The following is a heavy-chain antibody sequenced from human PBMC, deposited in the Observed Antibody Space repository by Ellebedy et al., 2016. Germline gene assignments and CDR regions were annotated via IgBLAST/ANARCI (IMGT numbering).Heavy chain of an antibody. CDR2: INAGNGNT. CDR1: GYTFTSYA. CDR3: AREEYGSGSYYTPYYYYGMDV. V-gene: IGHV1-3*01. J-gene: IGHJ6*02. Sequence: ASVKVSCXASGYTFTSYAMHWVRQAPGQRLEWMGWINAGNGNTKYSQKFQGRVTITRDTSASTAYMELSSLRSEDTAVYYCAREEYGSGSYYTPYYYYGMDVWGQGTTVTVSS. D-gene: IGHD3-10*01.